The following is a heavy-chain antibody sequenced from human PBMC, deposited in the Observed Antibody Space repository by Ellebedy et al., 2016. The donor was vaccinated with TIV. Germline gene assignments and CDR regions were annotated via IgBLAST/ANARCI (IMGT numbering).Heavy chain of an antibody. J-gene: IGHJ6*02. D-gene: IGHD3/OR15-3a*01. Sequence: GGSLRLXXPASGYTFSNYGMHWVRQPPGRGLEWVAVIWYDGSNKYYGDSMKGRFTISRDNSKNTLYLQMNSLRAEDTAVYYCARAADDLWTVNYYYYYGMDVWGQGTMVTVSS. CDR2: IWYDGSNK. CDR3: ARAADDLWTVNYYYYYGMDV. V-gene: IGHV3-33*01. CDR1: GYTFSNYG.